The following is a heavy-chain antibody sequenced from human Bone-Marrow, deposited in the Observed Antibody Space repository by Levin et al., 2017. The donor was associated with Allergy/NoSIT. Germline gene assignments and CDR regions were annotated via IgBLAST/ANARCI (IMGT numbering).Heavy chain of an antibody. V-gene: IGHV3-23*01. D-gene: IGHD6-13*01. CDR1: GFTFSTYA. CDR2: ISGSGHYS. Sequence: GGSLRLSCAGSGFTFSTYAMSWVRQAPGKGLEWVSTISGSGHYSYHGDSVKGRLTISRDNSKNTLFLQMNSLRAEDTAVYYCAKGPLDTSSWPFYGMDVWGQGTTVTVSS. CDR3: AKGPLDTSSWPFYGMDV. J-gene: IGHJ6*02.